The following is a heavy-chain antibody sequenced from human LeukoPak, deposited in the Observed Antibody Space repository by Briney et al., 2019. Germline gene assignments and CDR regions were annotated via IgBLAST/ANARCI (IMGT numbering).Heavy chain of an antibody. CDR1: GGSISSYY. Sequence: SETLSLTCTVSGGSISSYYWSWIRQPPGKGLEWIGYIYYSGSTNYNPSLKSRVTISVDTSKNQFSLKLSSVTAADTAVYYCARGGYCGGDCYSVFRYFDWNDAFDIWGQGTMVTVSS. D-gene: IGHD2-21*02. CDR3: ARGGYCGGDCYSVFRYFDWNDAFDI. V-gene: IGHV4-59*01. CDR2: IYYSGST. J-gene: IGHJ3*02.